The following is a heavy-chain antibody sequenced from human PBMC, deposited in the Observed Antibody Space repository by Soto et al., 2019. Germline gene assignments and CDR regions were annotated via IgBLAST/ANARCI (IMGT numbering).Heavy chain of an antibody. Sequence: SETLSLTCTVSGGSISSGDYYWSWIRQPPGKGLEWIGYIYYSGSTYYNPSLKSRVTISVDTSKNQFSLKLSSVTAADTAVYYCARAMVRGVNSYWGQGTLVTAPQ. D-gene: IGHD3-10*01. J-gene: IGHJ4*02. V-gene: IGHV4-30-4*01. CDR1: GGSISSGDYY. CDR2: IYYSGST. CDR3: ARAMVRGVNSY.